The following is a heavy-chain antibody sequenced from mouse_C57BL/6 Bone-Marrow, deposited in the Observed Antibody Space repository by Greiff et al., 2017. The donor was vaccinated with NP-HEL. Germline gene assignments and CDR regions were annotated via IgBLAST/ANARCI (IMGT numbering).Heavy chain of an antibody. CDR3: ARSGAYYSIYVDY. CDR2: IYPGDGDT. V-gene: IGHV1-82*01. Sequence: QVQLQQSGPELVKPGASVKISCKASGYAFSSSWMNWVKQRPGKGLEWIGRIYPGDGDTNYNGKFKGKATLTADKSSSTAYMQLSSLTSEDSAVYFCARSGAYYSIYVDYWGQGTTLTVSS. J-gene: IGHJ2*01. CDR1: GYAFSSSW. D-gene: IGHD2-5*01.